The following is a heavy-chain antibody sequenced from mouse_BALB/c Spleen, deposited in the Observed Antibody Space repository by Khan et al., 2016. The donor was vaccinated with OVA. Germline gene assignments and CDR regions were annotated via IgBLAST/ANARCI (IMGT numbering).Heavy chain of an antibody. CDR2: ISYSGNT. V-gene: IGHV3-2*02. Sequence: EVQLVESGPGLVKPSQSLSLTCTVTGYSITSDYAWNWIRQFPGYKLEWMGYISYSGNTKYNPSLKSRISITRDTSKNQFFLQLNSVTIEDTATYYCARSYGGDFDYWGQGTTLTVSS. D-gene: IGHD1-1*02. CDR1: GYSITSDYA. J-gene: IGHJ2*01. CDR3: ARSYGGDFDY.